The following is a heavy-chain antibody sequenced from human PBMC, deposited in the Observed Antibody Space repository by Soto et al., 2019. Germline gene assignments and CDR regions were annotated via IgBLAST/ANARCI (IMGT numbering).Heavy chain of an antibody. CDR3: AHRLCTLTKAEYFQH. D-gene: IGHD4-17*01. CDR2: LYWDGDE. V-gene: IGHV2-5*02. J-gene: IGHJ1*01. CDR1: GFSLSTSGVG. Sequence: QITLKESGPTLVKPTQTLTLTCTFSGFSLSTSGVGVGWIRQPPGKTLEWLAILYWDGDERYPPSLRSRLSIAKDTSKNQVVLTMTNMDPVDTATYFCAHRLCTLTKAEYFQHWGQGTLVTVSS.